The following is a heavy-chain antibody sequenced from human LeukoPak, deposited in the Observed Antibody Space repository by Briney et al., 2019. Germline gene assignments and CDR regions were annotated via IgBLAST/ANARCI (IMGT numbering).Heavy chain of an antibody. D-gene: IGHD6-19*01. CDR3: ARVRYSSGWYDY. Sequence: SVXXSCKASGGTFSSYAISWVRQAPGQGLEWMGRITPIFGTANYAQKFKGRVTITTDESTSTAYMELSSLRSEDTAVYYCARVRYSSGWYDYWGQGTLVTVSS. V-gene: IGHV1-69*05. J-gene: IGHJ4*02. CDR1: GGTFSSYA. CDR2: ITPIFGTA.